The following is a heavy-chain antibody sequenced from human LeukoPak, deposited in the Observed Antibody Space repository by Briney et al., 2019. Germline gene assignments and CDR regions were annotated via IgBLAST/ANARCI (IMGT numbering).Heavy chain of an antibody. V-gene: IGHV3-23*01. D-gene: IGHD2-21*02. CDR3: AKGTVVTATNFDY. Sequence: GGSLRLSCAASGFTFSSYAMSWVRRAPGKGLEGFAAISGSGGSTYYADSVKGRFTISRDNSKNTLYLQMNSLRVEDTAVYYCAKGTVVTATNFDYWGQGTLVTVSS. CDR2: ISGSGGST. J-gene: IGHJ4*02. CDR1: GFTFSSYA.